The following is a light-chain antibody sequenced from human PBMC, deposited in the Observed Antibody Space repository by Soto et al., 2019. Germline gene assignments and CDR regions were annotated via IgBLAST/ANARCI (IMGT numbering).Light chain of an antibody. J-gene: IGKJ2*01. CDR1: QSVSSSY. Sequence: EIVLTQSPGTLSLSPGERATLSCRASQSVSSSYLAWYQQKPGQAHRLLIYGASSRATGIPDRFSGSGSGPDFTLTISRLEPEDFAVYYCQQYGSSPRAYTFGQGTKLEIK. CDR2: GAS. V-gene: IGKV3-20*01. CDR3: QQYGSSPRAYT.